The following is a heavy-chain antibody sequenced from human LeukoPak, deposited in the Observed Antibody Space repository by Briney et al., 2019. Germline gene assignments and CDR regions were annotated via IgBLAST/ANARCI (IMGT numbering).Heavy chain of an antibody. V-gene: IGHV4-59*01. J-gene: IGHJ4*02. CDR1: GGSLSSYY. Sequence: PSETLSLTCTVSGGSLSSYYWSWLRQPPGKGLEWIGYIYYSGSTNYNPSLKSRVTISVDTSKNQFSLKLSSVTAADTAVYYCARDRVGATIDWGQGTLVTVAS. CDR3: ARDRVGATID. CDR2: IYYSGST. D-gene: IGHD1-26*01.